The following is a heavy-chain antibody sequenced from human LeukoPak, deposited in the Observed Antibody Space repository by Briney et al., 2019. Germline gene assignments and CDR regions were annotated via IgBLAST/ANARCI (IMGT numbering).Heavy chain of an antibody. CDR1: GGSISSSSYY. CDR2: IYTSGST. V-gene: IGHV4-61*02. D-gene: IGHD3-16*02. CDR3: ARDRFTGFDY. Sequence: PSETLSLTCTVSGGSISSSSYYWSWIRQPAGKGLEWIGRIYTSGSTNYNPSLKSRVTMSVDTSKNQFSLKLSSVTAADTAVYYCARDRFTGFDYWGQGTLVTVSS. J-gene: IGHJ4*02.